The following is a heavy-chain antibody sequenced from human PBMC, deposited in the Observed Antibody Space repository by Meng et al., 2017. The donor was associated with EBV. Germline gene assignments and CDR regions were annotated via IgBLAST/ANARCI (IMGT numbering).Heavy chain of an antibody. CDR2: IIPIFGTA. Sequence: QEQLVQSGAEVKKPGSSVTVSCKASGGTFSNYAISWVRQAPGQGLEWMGGIIPIFGTANYAQRFQGRVTITADESTNTAYMELSSLRSEDTAVYFCARRPLAYSSSNYWLDPWGQGTRVTVAS. CDR3: ARRPLAYSSSNYWLDP. CDR1: GGTFSNYA. V-gene: IGHV1-69*01. D-gene: IGHD6-13*01. J-gene: IGHJ5*02.